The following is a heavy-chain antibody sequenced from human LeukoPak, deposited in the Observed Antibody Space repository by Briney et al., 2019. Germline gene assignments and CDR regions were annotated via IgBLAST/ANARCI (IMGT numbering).Heavy chain of an antibody. J-gene: IGHJ6*03. D-gene: IGHD4-11*01. CDR1: GFTFSDYN. Sequence: GGSLRLSCAASGFTFSDYNTRWIRQAPGKGLEWVSSISSSSSYIYYADSVKGRFTISRDNAKNSLYLQMNSLRAEDTAVYYCARDPLVTTPGDYYYYMDVWGKGTTVTVSS. V-gene: IGHV3-21*01. CDR3: ARDPLVTTPGDYYYYMDV. CDR2: ISSSSSYI.